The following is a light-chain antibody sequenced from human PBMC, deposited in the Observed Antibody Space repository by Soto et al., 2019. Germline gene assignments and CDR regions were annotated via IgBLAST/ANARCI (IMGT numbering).Light chain of an antibody. V-gene: IGKV3-11*01. CDR2: DTF. CDR3: QQRSQWPPAT. J-gene: IGKJ2*01. CDR1: QSVNNY. Sequence: EIVLTQSPATLSLSPGERATLSCRASQSVNNYLAWYQQKPGQAPRLLIYDTFNRATGIPARFSGSGSGTDFTLTISTLEPEDFAVYYCQQRSQWPPATFGQGTRVEIK.